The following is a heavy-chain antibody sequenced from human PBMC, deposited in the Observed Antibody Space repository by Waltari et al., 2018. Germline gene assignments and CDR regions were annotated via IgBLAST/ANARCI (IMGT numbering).Heavy chain of an antibody. CDR1: GGSFSGYY. V-gene: IGHV4-34*01. D-gene: IGHD3-3*01. CDR3: ARVLGWSTYYRPFDY. CDR2: INHSGST. Sequence: QVQLQQWGAGLLKPSETLSLTCAVYGGSFSGYYWSWIRQPPGKGLEWIGDINHSGSTNYDPSLKSRVTRSVDTSKNQFSLNLSSVTAADTAVYYCARVLGWSTYYRPFDYWGQGTLVTVSS. J-gene: IGHJ4*02.